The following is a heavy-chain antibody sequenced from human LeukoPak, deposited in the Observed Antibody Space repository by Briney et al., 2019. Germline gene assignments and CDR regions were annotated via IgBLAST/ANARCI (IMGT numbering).Heavy chain of an antibody. CDR2: ISAYNGNT. J-gene: IGHJ5*02. Sequence: ASVKVSCKASGGTFSSYAISWVRQAPGQGLEWMGWISAYNGNTNYAQKFQGRVTITTDESTSTAYMELSSLRSEDTAVYYCARLDTAMVQGYWFDPWGQGTLVTVSS. CDR3: ARLDTAMVQGYWFDP. V-gene: IGHV1-69*05. D-gene: IGHD5-18*01. CDR1: GGTFSSYA.